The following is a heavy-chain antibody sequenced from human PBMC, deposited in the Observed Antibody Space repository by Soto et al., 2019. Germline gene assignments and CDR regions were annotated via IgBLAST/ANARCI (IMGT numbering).Heavy chain of an antibody. CDR1: GGSIGGSNYF. CDR3: TRRRFGFRGVTTMDV. J-gene: IGHJ6*02. D-gene: IGHD3-10*01. CDR2: IYYSGTT. V-gene: IGHV4-39*01. Sequence: PSETLSLTCTVSGGSIGGSNYFWVWIRHSPGTGLEWIGTIYYSGTTYYSPSLKSRITMSLDTSKNQFSLNLSSVTAADTAVYYCTRRRFGFRGVTTMDVWGPGTTVTVSS.